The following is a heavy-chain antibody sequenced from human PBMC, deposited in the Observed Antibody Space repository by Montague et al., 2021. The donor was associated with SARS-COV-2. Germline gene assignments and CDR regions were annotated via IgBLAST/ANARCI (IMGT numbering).Heavy chain of an antibody. CDR3: ASVGSGYKYGCTQQ. V-gene: IGHV4-59*01. J-gene: IGHJ4*02. D-gene: IGHD5-18*01. CDR1: GVSISSSY. CDR2: SYYTGSS. Sequence: SETLSLTCAVSGVSISSSYWSWIRQSPEKGQEWIGNSYYTGSSKYNPSLQRRVTIIVETSECQISLNLRSVTAADTAIYVCASVGSGYKYGCTQQRGQGSPATVSS.